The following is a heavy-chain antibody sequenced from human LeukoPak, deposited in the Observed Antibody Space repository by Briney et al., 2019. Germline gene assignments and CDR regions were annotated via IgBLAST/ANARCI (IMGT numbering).Heavy chain of an antibody. D-gene: IGHD3-22*01. CDR1: GFTFSSYW. V-gene: IGHV3-74*01. J-gene: IGHJ3*02. CDR2: INSDGSST. CDR3: ARGYYDSSGYPHDAFDI. Sequence: GGSLRLSCAASGFTFSSYWMHWVRQAPGKGLVWVSRINSDGSSTSYADSVKGRFTISRDNAKNTLYLQMNSLRAEDTAVYYCARGYYDSSGYPHDAFDIWGQGTMVTVSS.